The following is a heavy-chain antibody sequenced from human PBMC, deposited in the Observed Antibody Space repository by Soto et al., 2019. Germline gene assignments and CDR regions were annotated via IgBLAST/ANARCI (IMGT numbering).Heavy chain of an antibody. V-gene: IGHV3-33*01. CDR3: ARGGCGGDCYHPAPDAFDI. J-gene: IGHJ3*02. Sequence: QVQLVESGGGVVQPGRSLRLSCAASGFTFSSYGMHWVRQAPGKGLEWVAVIWYDGSNKYYADSVKGRFTISRDNSKNTLYLQMNSLRAEDTAVYYCARGGCGGDCYHPAPDAFDIWGQGTMVTVSS. CDR2: IWYDGSNK. CDR1: GFTFSSYG. D-gene: IGHD2-21*02.